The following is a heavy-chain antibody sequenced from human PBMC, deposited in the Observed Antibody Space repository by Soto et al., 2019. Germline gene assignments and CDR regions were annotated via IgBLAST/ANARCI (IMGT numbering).Heavy chain of an antibody. CDR2: VKSKNDGGTT. CDR3: TPDSYITPLRVRFDY. J-gene: IGHJ4*01. Sequence: PGGSLRLSSAASGFTFSNAWINWVIQAPGKAQAWVGRVKSKNDGGTTDFAAHVKGRFAISRDDSKNMVYVEMNSLQTEDTAIYYCTPDSYITPLRVRFDYWGHGSLVTVSS. D-gene: IGHD3-10*01. V-gene: IGHV3-15*07. CDR1: GFTFSNAW.